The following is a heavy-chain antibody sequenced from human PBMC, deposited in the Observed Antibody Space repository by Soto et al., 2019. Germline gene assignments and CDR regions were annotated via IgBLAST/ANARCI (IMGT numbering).Heavy chain of an antibody. J-gene: IGHJ4*02. Sequence: PGGSLRLSCAASGFTFSDYYMSWIRQAPGKGLEWVSYISSSSSYTNYADSVKGRFTISRDNAKNSLYLQMNSLRAEDTAVYYCAKDFIRYYYGSGANEADYWGQGTLVTVSS. CDR1: GFTFSDYY. CDR3: AKDFIRYYYGSGANEADY. D-gene: IGHD3-10*01. CDR2: ISSSSSYT. V-gene: IGHV3-11*06.